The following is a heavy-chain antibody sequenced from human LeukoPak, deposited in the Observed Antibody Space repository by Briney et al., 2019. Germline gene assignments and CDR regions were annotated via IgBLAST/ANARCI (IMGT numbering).Heavy chain of an antibody. Sequence: SETMSLTCTVYGGSISNFYWSWNRQPPGKGLEWIGYSGTTNYNPSLKSRVTMSVDTSKNQFSLKLSSVTAADTAVYYCAREDPQTTVPEGMDVWGQGTTVTVSS. CDR2: SGTT. J-gene: IGHJ6*02. V-gene: IGHV4-59*01. CDR3: AREDPQTTVPEGMDV. CDR1: GGSISNFY. D-gene: IGHD4-17*01.